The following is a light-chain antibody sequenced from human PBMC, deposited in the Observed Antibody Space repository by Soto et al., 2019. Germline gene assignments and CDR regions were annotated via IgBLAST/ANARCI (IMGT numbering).Light chain of an antibody. CDR3: CSYAGSYTLV. CDR1: SSDVGGYNS. Sequence: QSVLTQPRSVSGSPGQSVTISCTGTSSDVGGYNSVSWYQQYPGKAPKLMIYDVTKWPSGVPDRFSGSKSGNTASLTISGLQAEDEADYYCCSYAGSYTLVFGGGTKLTVL. V-gene: IGLV2-11*01. J-gene: IGLJ2*01. CDR2: DVT.